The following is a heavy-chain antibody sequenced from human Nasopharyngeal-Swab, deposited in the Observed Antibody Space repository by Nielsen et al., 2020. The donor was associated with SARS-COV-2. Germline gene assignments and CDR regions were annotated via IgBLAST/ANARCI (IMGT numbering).Heavy chain of an antibody. CDR1: GGSISSYY. CDR3: ARLKSLGMDV. CDR2: IYYSGST. V-gene: IGHV4-59*08. Sequence: GSLRLSCTVSGGSISSYYWSWIRQPPGKGLEWIGYIYYSGSTNCNPSLKSRVTISVDTSKNQFSLKLSSVTAADTAVYYCARLKSLGMDVWGQGTTVTVSS. J-gene: IGHJ6*02.